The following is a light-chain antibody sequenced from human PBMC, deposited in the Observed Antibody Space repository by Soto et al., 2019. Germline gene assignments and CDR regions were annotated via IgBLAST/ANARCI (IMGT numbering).Light chain of an antibody. V-gene: IGKV1-39*01. CDR2: AAS. CDR1: QSITNY. CDR3: QQGYSISWT. J-gene: IGKJ1*01. Sequence: DIQMTQSPSALSASVGDRVTITCRASQSITNYLNWYQHKPGQAPNLLIYAASTSQAGVPSRFRGSGSGTDFTLTISSLQPEDFATYYCQQGYSISWTFGQGTKVDIK.